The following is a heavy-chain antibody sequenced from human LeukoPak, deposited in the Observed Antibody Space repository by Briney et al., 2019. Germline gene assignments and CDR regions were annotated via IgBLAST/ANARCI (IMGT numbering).Heavy chain of an antibody. V-gene: IGHV5-51*01. D-gene: IGHD6-13*01. CDR3: ARSSSWSQYYFDS. CDR2: IYPGDSDT. J-gene: IGHJ4*02. Sequence: GASLKISCKGSGSSFTSYWIGWVRRLPGKGLEWMGIIYPGDSDTRYSPSFQGQVTISADKSITTAYLQWNSLKASDTAMYYCARSSSWSQYYFDSWGQGTLVTVSS. CDR1: GSSFTSYW.